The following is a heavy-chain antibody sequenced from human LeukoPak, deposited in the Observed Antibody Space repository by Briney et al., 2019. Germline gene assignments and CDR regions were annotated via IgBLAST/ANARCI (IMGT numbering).Heavy chain of an antibody. CDR2: IRYDGSNK. Sequence: GGSLRPSCAASGFTFSSYTMNWVRQAPGKGLEWVAFIRYDGSNKYYADSVKGRFTIPRDNSKNTLYLQMNSLRAEDTAVYYCAKDHGMATIKRFDYWGQGTLVTVSS. CDR3: AKDHGMATIKRFDY. J-gene: IGHJ4*02. V-gene: IGHV3-30*02. D-gene: IGHD5-24*01. CDR1: GFTFSSYT.